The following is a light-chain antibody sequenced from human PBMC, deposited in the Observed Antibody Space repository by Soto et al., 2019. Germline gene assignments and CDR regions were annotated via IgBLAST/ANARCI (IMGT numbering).Light chain of an antibody. Sequence: QSALTQPASVSGSPGQSITISCTGTSSDVGAYNYVSWYQQHPGKVPKLIIYDVINRPSGVSSRFSGSKSVNTASLTISGLQAEDEADYYCTSYPSSVTLVFGGGTQLTVL. CDR2: DVI. CDR3: TSYPSSVTLV. CDR1: SSDVGAYNY. J-gene: IGLJ3*02. V-gene: IGLV2-14*01.